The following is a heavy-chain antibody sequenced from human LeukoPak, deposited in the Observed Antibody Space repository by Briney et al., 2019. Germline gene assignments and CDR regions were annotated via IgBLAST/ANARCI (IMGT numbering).Heavy chain of an antibody. D-gene: IGHD3-3*01. CDR3: AKVQGYDFWSGYCPFDY. J-gene: IGHJ4*02. CDR2: ISGSGGST. Sequence: GSLRLSCAASGFTFSSYAMSWVRQAPGKGLEWVSAISGSGGSTYYADSVKGRFTISRDNSKNTLHLQMNSLRAEDTAVYYCAKVQGYDFWSGYCPFDYWAREPWSPSPQ. CDR1: GFTFSSYA. V-gene: IGHV3-23*01.